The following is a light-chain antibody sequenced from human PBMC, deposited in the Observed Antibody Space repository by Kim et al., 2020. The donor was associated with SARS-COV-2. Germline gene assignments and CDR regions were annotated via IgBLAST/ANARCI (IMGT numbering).Light chain of an antibody. CDR1: KLGDEY. Sequence: VSPGEAASSTWWGDKLGDEYACWYQQKPGQAPVLVIYQDSKRPSGIPERFSGANSGNTATLTISGTQAMDEADYYCQAWDSSTAVFGGGTQLTVL. V-gene: IGLV3-1*01. CDR3: QAWDSSTAV. J-gene: IGLJ3*02. CDR2: QDS.